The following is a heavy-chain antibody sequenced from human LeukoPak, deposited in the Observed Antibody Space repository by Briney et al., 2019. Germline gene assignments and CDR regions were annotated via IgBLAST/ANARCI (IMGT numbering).Heavy chain of an antibody. J-gene: IGHJ6*02. D-gene: IGHD5-18*01. CDR2: IYYSGST. CDR3: ARSTGYSYGITFYYHYGMDV. Sequence: SETLSLTCTVSGGSISSYYWSWIRQPPGKGLEWIGYIYYSGSTNYNPSLKSRVTISVDTSKNQFSLKLSSVTAADTAVYYCARSTGYSYGITFYYHYGMDVWGQGTTVTVSS. CDR1: GGSISSYY. V-gene: IGHV4-59*01.